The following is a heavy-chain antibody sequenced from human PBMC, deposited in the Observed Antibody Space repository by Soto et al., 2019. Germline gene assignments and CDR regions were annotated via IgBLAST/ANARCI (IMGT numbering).Heavy chain of an antibody. CDR3: ARPRGGEYCTNGVCSYWFDP. V-gene: IGHV4-39*01. J-gene: IGHJ5*02. CDR2: IYYSGST. CDR1: GGSISSSSYY. D-gene: IGHD2-8*01. Sequence: QLQLQESGPGLVKPSETLSLTCTVSGGSISSSSYYWGWIRQPPGKGLEWIGSIYYSGSTYYNPSLKSRVTISVDTSKNQFSLKLSSVTAADTAVYYCARPRGGEYCTNGVCSYWFDPWGQGTLVTVSS.